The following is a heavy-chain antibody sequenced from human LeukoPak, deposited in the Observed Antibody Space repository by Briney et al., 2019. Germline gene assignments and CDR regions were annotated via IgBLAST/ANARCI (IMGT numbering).Heavy chain of an antibody. V-gene: IGHV4-39*01. J-gene: IGHJ4*02. CDR1: GGSISSSSYY. Sequence: PSETQSLTCTVSGGSISSSSYYWGWIRQPPGKGLEWIGSIYYSGSTYYNPSLKSRVTISVDTSKNQFSLKLSSVTAADTAVYYCASQRDGYLFDYWGQGTLVTVSS. CDR3: ASQRDGYLFDY. D-gene: IGHD5-24*01. CDR2: IYYSGST.